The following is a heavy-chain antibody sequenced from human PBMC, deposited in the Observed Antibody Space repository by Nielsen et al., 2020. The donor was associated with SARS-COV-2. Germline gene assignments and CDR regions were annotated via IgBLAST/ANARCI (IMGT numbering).Heavy chain of an antibody. CDR3: ARASDGARNPNWFDP. Sequence: SKTLSLTCTVSGGSISSGGFYWSWIRQHPGKGLEWIGYIYYSGSTYYNPSLKSRLTMSVDTSKNQFSLKLSSVTAADTAVYYCARASDGARNPNWFDPWGQGTQVTVSS. CDR1: GGSISSGGFY. V-gene: IGHV4-31*03. CDR2: IYYSGST. D-gene: IGHD3-10*01. J-gene: IGHJ5*02.